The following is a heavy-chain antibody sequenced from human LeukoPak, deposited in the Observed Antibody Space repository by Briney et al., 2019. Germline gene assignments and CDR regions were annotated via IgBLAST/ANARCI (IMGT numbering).Heavy chain of an antibody. Sequence: ASVKVSCKTSGYTFTNYGISWVRQAPGQGLEWMGWVSTSNPHTNYAPKFRGRVIMTIDTSTTTAYLEMRSLTSDDTAVYYCARDRFLWGLGNWFHLWGQGTLVTVTS. CDR3: ARDRFLWGLGNWFHL. V-gene: IGHV1-18*01. CDR2: VSTSNPHT. D-gene: IGHD3-3*01. J-gene: IGHJ5*02. CDR1: GYTFTNYG.